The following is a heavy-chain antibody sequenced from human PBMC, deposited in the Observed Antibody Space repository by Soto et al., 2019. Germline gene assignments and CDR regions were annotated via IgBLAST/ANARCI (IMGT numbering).Heavy chain of an antibody. CDR1: GGSISSGGYY. CDR2: IYYSGST. V-gene: IGHV4-31*02. J-gene: IGHJ5*01. D-gene: IGHD6-6*01. Sequence: NPSETLSLTGTVSGGSISSGGYYWSWIRQHPGKGLEWIGYIYYSGSTYNNPSLKSRGTISVDTSKNQFSLKLSSVTTAATAVYSCLGAYSSSALRIWFDSLAQRNLVPVSS. CDR3: LGAYSSSALRIWFDS.